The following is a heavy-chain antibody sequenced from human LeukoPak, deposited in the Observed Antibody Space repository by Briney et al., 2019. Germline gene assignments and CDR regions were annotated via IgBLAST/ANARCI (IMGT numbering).Heavy chain of an antibody. D-gene: IGHD3-22*01. V-gene: IGHV1-69*05. CDR1: GGTFNSYA. J-gene: IGHJ5*02. Sequence: SVKVPCKASGGTFNSYAISWVRQAPGQGLEWMGGIIPIFGTTNYAQKVQGRVTITTDESTTTAYMELSSLRSEDTAVYYCARARSPSSGYLLRDHNWFDPWGQGTLVTVSS. CDR2: IIPIFGTT. CDR3: ARARSPSSGYLLRDHNWFDP.